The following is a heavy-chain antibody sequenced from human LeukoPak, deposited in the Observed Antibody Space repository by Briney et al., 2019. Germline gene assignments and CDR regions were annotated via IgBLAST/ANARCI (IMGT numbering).Heavy chain of an antibody. J-gene: IGHJ5*02. Sequence: TLSLTCTVSGGSISSDNYSWSWIRQPAGKGLEWIGRVYTSGSTNYNPSLKSRVTISVDTSKNQFSLKLSSVTAADTAVYYCARGLRITMVRGVKRKNWFDPWGQGTLVTVSS. CDR2: VYTSGST. D-gene: IGHD3-10*01. V-gene: IGHV4-61*02. CDR1: GGSISSDNYS. CDR3: ARGLRITMVRGVKRKNWFDP.